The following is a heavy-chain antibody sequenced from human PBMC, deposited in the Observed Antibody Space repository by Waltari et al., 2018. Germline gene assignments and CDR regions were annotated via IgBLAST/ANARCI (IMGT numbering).Heavy chain of an antibody. D-gene: IGHD2-21*02. CDR2: INPKSGDT. CDR1: GYTFTGTY. V-gene: IGHV1-2*02. CDR3: ARDETGGNFYWFDS. J-gene: IGHJ5*01. Sequence: QVQLVQSGAEVKTPGASVKVSCKTSGYTFTGTYIPWARQAPGQGLEWMGWINPKSGDTKLTQKFQGRVTMTRDTSITTAYMDLTRLTSDDTGLYFCARDETGGNFYWFDSWGQGTLVTVSS.